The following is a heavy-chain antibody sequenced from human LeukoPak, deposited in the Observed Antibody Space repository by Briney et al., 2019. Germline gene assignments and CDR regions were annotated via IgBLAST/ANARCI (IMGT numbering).Heavy chain of an antibody. CDR1: GFTFSDYY. CDR3: TTDSSVVATITDY. J-gene: IGHJ4*02. Sequence: GGSLRLSCAASGFTFSDYYMSWIRQAPGKGLEWVGRIKSKTDGGTTDYAAPVKGRFTISRDDSKNTLYLQMNSLKTEDTAVYYCTTDSSVVATITDYWGQGTLVTVSS. D-gene: IGHD5-12*01. V-gene: IGHV3-15*01. CDR2: IKSKTDGGTT.